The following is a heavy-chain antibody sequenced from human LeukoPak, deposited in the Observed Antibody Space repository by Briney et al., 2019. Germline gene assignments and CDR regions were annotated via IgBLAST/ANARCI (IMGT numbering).Heavy chain of an antibody. CDR1: GYTFTGYY. Sequence: GASVKVSCKASGYTFTGYYMHWVRQAPGQGLEWMGWINPNSGGTNYAQKFQGRVTMTRDTSISTAYMELSRLRSDDTAVYYCARDRIAARRIGITGFDYWGQGTLVTVSS. CDR2: INPNSGGT. V-gene: IGHV1-2*02. D-gene: IGHD6-6*01. CDR3: ARDRIAARRIGITGFDY. J-gene: IGHJ4*02.